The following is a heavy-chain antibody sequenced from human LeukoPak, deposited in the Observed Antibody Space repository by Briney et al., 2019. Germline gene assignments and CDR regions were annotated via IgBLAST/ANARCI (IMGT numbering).Heavy chain of an antibody. CDR1: GFTFSSYS. V-gene: IGHV3-21*01. CDR2: ISSSSSYT. Sequence: GGSLRLSCAASGFTFSSYSMNWVRQAPGKGLEWVSSISSSSSYTYYADSVKGRFTISRDNAKNSLYLQMNSLRAEDTAVYYCAIIWNYYDSSGYSDWGQGTLVTVSS. J-gene: IGHJ4*02. D-gene: IGHD3-22*01. CDR3: AIIWNYYDSSGYSD.